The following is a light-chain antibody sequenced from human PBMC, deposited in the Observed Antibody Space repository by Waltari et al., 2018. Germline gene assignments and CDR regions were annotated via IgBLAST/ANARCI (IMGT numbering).Light chain of an antibody. CDR2: KAS. CDR1: QSINTW. V-gene: IGKV1-5*03. J-gene: IGKJ1*01. CDR3: QQYKAYST. Sequence: DIQMTQFPSTLSASIGDRVTITCRASQSINTWLAWYQQKPGKAPKLLIYKASTLESGVPSRFSGDGSGTEVTLTIDSLQPDDFASYYCQQYKAYSTFGQGTQVDI.